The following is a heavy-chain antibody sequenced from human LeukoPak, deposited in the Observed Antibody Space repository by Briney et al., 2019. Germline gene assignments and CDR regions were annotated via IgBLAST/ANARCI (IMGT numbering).Heavy chain of an antibody. CDR3: ARGGTGEYYDSSGYYTYDY. D-gene: IGHD3-22*01. Sequence: ASVKVSCKASGGTFSSYAISWVRQAPGQGLEWMGGIIPIFGTANYAQKFQGRVTITADKSTSTAYMELSSLRSEDTAVYYCARGGTGEYYDSSGYYTYDYWGQGTLVTVSS. CDR2: IIPIFGTA. CDR1: GGTFSSYA. V-gene: IGHV1-69*06. J-gene: IGHJ4*02.